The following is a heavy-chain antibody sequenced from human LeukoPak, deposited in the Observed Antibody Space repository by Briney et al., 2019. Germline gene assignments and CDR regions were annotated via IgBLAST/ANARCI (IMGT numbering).Heavy chain of an antibody. J-gene: IGHJ4*02. V-gene: IGHV1-2*02. CDR2: INPNSGGT. CDR1: GYTFTGYF. CDR3: ARVRTTTGVVNLGDS. D-gene: IGHD3-3*01. Sequence: ASVKVSCKTSGYTFTGYFMHWVRQAPGPGLEWVGWINPNSGGTNYAQKFRGRVTVTRDTSISTAYMELSSLRSDDTAVYYCARVRTTTGVVNLGDSSGQGTLVTVSS.